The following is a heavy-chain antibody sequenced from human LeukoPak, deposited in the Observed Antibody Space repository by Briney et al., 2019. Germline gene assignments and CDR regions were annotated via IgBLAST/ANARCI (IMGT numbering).Heavy chain of an antibody. CDR1: GFTFSVYA. J-gene: IGHJ3*02. V-gene: IGHV3-23*01. CDR2: ISADSGTT. CDR3: AREVGAVDI. Sequence: PGGSLRLSCAASGFTFSVYAMTWVRQAPGKGLEWVSVISADSGTTYYADSVKGWFTISRDNSENTVYLQMTSLRADDTAVYYCAREVGAVDIWGHGTLVTVSS.